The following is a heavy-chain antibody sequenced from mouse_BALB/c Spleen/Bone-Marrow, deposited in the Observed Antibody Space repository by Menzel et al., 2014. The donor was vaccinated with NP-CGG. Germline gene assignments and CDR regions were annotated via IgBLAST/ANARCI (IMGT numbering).Heavy chain of an antibody. D-gene: IGHD2-4*01. CDR3: ARGYDYSSWFAY. CDR1: GFTFSNYG. Sequence: EVMLVESGGGLVQPGGSLKLSCAASGFTFSNYGMSWVRQTPDKRLEMIATINXNGDTTYHPDSVKGRFTISRDNVKNTLYLQMSSLKSEDTAMYYCARGYDYSSWFAYWGQGTLVTVSA. V-gene: IGHV5-6-3*01. J-gene: IGHJ3*01. CDR2: INXNGDTT.